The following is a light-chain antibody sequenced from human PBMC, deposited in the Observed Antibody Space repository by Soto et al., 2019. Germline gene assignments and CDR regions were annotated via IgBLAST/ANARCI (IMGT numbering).Light chain of an antibody. CDR2: HAS. CDR3: QQCTNWPGT. Sequence: EIVLTQSPATLSLSPGERATLSCRASQSVSSSLAWYQQKPGQAPRLLIYHASNRATGIPARFSGSGSGTDFTLTISSLEPEDFAMYYCQQCTNWPGTFGQGTKVEVK. V-gene: IGKV3-11*01. J-gene: IGKJ1*01. CDR1: QSVSSS.